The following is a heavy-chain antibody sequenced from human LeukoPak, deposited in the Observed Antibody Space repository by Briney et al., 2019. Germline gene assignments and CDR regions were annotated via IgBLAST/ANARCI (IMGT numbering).Heavy chain of an antibody. CDR1: GFPFSSYD. Sequence: PGGSLSLSCAAAGFPFSSYDMHWVRQAPGKGLEWVAFIRYDGSNKYYADSVKGRYTISRDNSKNTLYLQMNSLRAEDTAVYYCAKESWFGELRWFDPWGQGTLVTVSS. V-gene: IGHV3-30*02. CDR2: IRYDGSNK. D-gene: IGHD3-10*01. CDR3: AKESWFGELRWFDP. J-gene: IGHJ5*02.